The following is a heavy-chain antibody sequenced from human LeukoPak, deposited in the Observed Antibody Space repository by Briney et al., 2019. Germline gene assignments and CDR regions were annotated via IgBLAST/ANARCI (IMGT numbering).Heavy chain of an antibody. CDR2: IYSGGST. V-gene: IGHV3-66*01. CDR3: ARGAVGPEYFQH. J-gene: IGHJ1*01. D-gene: IGHD4-23*01. CDR1: GFTVSSNY. Sequence: GGSLRLSCAASGFTVSSNYMSWVRQAPGKGLEWVSVIYSGGSTYYADSVKGRFTISRDNSKNTLYLQVNSLRAEDTAVYYCARGAVGPEYFQHWGQGTLVTVSS.